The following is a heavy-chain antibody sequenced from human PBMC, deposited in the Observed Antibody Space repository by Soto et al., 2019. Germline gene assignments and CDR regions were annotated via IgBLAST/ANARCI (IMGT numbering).Heavy chain of an antibody. J-gene: IGHJ5*02. CDR3: ARHGRLLNLPTQRWFDP. D-gene: IGHD5-18*01. V-gene: IGHV4-30-2*01. CDR1: GSSITTGGFS. CDR2: VYHRAST. Sequence: SETLSLTCSVSGSSITTGGFSWTWVRQPPGGGLEWIGHVYHRASTQYNPSLKGRVSISVDTSRSLFSLRLTSLTAADTAMYYCARHGRLLNLPTQRWFDPWGQGTLVTVSS.